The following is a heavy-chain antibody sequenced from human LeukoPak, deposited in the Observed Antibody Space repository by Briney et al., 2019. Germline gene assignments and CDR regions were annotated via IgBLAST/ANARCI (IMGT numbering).Heavy chain of an antibody. CDR1: GGSISSSSYY. D-gene: IGHD3-3*01. V-gene: IGHV4-39*01. CDR2: IYYSVST. CDR3: ARRSITIFGVVIRDGYDWFDP. Sequence: SQTLSLTCTVSGGSISSSSYYWGWIRQPPGKGLEWIGSIYYSVSTYYNPSLKSRVTISVDTSKNQFSLKLSSVTAADTAVYYCARRSITIFGVVIRDGYDWFDPWGQGTLVTVSS. J-gene: IGHJ5*02.